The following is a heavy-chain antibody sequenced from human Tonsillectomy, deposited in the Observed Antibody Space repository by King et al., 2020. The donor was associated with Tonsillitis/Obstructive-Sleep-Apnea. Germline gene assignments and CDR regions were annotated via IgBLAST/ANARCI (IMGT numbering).Heavy chain of an antibody. J-gene: IGHJ5*01. CDR1: GYTFTSYY. Sequence: QLVQSGAEVKKPGASVKVSCKASGYTFTSYYIHWVRQAPGQGLEWMGIINPSGGSTSYAHKFQGRVTMTRDTSTGTVYMELSSLRSEETAVYYCARDGRVATRPLDSWGQGTLVTVSS. D-gene: IGHD6-6*01. CDR2: INPSGGST. V-gene: IGHV1-46*01. CDR3: ARDGRVATRPLDS.